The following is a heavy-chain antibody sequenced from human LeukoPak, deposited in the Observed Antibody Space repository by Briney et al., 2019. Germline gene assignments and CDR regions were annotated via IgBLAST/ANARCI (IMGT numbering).Heavy chain of an antibody. CDR1: GFTFSNYA. CDR2: ISGSGGNT. D-gene: IGHD5-18*01. Sequence: PGGSLTLSCAASGFTFSNYAMSWVRQAPGKGLEWVSGISGSGGNTYYADSVKGRFTISRDNSKNTLYLQMNSLRAEDTAVYYCAKERGVDTTLVYCWGQGSLVTVSS. CDR3: AKERGVDTTLVYC. V-gene: IGHV3-23*01. J-gene: IGHJ4*02.